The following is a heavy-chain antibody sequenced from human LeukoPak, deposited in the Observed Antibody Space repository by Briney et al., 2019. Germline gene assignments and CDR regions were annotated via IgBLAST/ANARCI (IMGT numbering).Heavy chain of an antibody. CDR2: IKEDGGEK. D-gene: IGHD2-15*01. Sequence: GGSLRLSCVASGFAFTNHAMTWVRQAPGKGLEWVAHIKEDGGEKYHVDPVKGRFTISRDNAKNSLYLQMNSLRAEDTAMYYCVRDRGYCSGGTCYALWDYWGQGTLVTVSS. CDR1: GFAFTNHA. V-gene: IGHV3-7*01. J-gene: IGHJ4*02. CDR3: VRDRGYCSGGTCYALWDY.